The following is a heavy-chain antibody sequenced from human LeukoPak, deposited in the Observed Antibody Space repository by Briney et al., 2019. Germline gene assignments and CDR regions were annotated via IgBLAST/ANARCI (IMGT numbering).Heavy chain of an antibody. CDR2: VYNSGTT. J-gene: IGHJ4*02. D-gene: IGHD4-17*01. CDR1: GGSIRNYY. V-gene: IGHV4-59*01. CDR3: ARAVTTVTTCDY. Sequence: SETLSLICTVSGGSIRNYYWSWIRQPPGKGLEWIGYVYNSGTTNYNPSLGSRATISVDTSKKQFSLKLTSVTAADTAVYYCARAVTTVTTCDYWGQGTLVTVSS.